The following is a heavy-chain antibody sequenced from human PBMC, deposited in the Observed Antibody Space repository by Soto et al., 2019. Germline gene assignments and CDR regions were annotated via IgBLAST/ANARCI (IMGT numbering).Heavy chain of an antibody. CDR3: ARDSPIGSTFSGYDAIDS. V-gene: IGHV1-69*08. CDR2: TIPLLTVA. CDR1: GGTFSTST. D-gene: IGHD5-12*01. J-gene: IGHJ4*02. Sequence: QVQLVQSGAEVKKPGSSVKVSCKASGGTFSTSTFTWVRQAPGQGLEWMGRTIPLLTVADYAQDFQGRLTITADKSTSTTYMELTSRTSKDTAVYYCARDSPIGSTFSGYDAIDSWGQGTLVTVSS.